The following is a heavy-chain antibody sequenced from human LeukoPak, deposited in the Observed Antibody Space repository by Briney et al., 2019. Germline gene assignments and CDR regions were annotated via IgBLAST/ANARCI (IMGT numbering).Heavy chain of an antibody. D-gene: IGHD2-15*01. Sequence: SGTLSLTCAVSGGSISSSNWWSWVRQPPGKGLEWIGEIYRSGSTNYNPSLKSRVTISVDKSKNQFSLKLSSVTAADTAVYYCARGYCSGGSCYSSWFDPWGQGTLVTVSS. CDR3: ARGYCSGGSCYSSWFDP. V-gene: IGHV4-4*02. CDR2: IYRSGST. CDR1: GGSISSSNW. J-gene: IGHJ5*02.